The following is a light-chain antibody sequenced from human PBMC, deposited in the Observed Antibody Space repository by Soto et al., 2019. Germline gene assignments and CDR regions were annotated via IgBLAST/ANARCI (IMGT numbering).Light chain of an antibody. J-gene: IGKJ5*01. Sequence: EIVMTQSPATLSVSPGERATLSCRASQSVSNSLAWYHQKPGQPPRLLMYGASSRATGIPDRFSGSGSGTDFTLTISRLEPEDFAMYYCQQYGSSLITFGQGTRLEIK. CDR1: QSVSNS. CDR3: QQYGSSLIT. CDR2: GAS. V-gene: IGKV3-20*01.